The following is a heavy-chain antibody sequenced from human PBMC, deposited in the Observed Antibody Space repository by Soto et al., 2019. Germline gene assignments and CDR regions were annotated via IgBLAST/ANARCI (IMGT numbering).Heavy chain of an antibody. CDR2: TYYRSKWYN. CDR3: ARERAMVIPPQNWFDP. D-gene: IGHD5-18*01. CDR1: GDSVSSNSAA. Sequence: SQTLSLTCAICGDSVSSNSAAWNWIKQSPSRGLEWLGRTYYRSKWYNDYAVSVKSRITINPDTSKNQFSLQLNSVTPEDTAVYYCARERAMVIPPQNWFDPLGQGTLVTVSP. J-gene: IGHJ5*02. V-gene: IGHV6-1*01.